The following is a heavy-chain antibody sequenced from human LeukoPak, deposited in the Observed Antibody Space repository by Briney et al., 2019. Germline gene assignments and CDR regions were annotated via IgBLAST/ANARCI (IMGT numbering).Heavy chain of an antibody. D-gene: IGHD4-17*01. CDR2: ISSSGSTI. Sequence: GGSLRLSCAASGFTFSDYYMSWIRQAPGKGLEWDSYISSSGSTIYYADSVKGRFTISRDNAKNSLYPQMNSLRAEDTAVYYCAGDWYGEKVDYWGQGTLVTVSS. CDR3: AGDWYGEKVDY. V-gene: IGHV3-11*01. J-gene: IGHJ4*02. CDR1: GFTFSDYY.